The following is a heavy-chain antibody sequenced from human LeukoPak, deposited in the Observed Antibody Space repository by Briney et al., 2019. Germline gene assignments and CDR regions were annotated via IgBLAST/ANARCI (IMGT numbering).Heavy chain of an antibody. J-gene: IGHJ4*02. CDR3: ARGPHYDFLTGYYSSHFDY. Sequence: GESLKISCKGSGYSFTSYWIGWVRQMPGKGLEWMGVIYPGDSDTRHSPSFQGQVTISVDKSTSTAYLQWISLRASDTAMYYCARGPHYDFLTGYYSSHFDYWGQGTLVSVSS. V-gene: IGHV5-51*01. CDR2: IYPGDSDT. CDR1: GYSFTSYW. D-gene: IGHD3-9*01.